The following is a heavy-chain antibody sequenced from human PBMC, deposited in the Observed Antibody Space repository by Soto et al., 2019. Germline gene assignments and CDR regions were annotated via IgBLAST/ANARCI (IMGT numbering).Heavy chain of an antibody. CDR2: IYYSGRT. CDR1: GGSISSGGYY. J-gene: IGHJ4*02. D-gene: IGHD2-15*01. V-gene: IGHV4-31*03. Sequence: QVQLQESGPGLVKPSQTLSLTCTVSGGSISSGGYYWSWIRQHPGKGLEWIGYIYYSGRTYYNPSLKSRVTISGDTSKNQCSLKLSSVTAADTAVSYCARRYGGNFDYWGQGTLVTVSS. CDR3: ARRYGGNFDY.